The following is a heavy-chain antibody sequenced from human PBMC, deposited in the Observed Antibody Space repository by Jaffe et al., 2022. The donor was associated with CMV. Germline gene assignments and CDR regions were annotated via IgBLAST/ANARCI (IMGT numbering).Heavy chain of an antibody. V-gene: IGHV3-23*01. CDR2: ISGSGGST. D-gene: IGHD5-12*01. J-gene: IGHJ3*02. CDR1: GFTFSSYA. CDR3: AKGGGYSGYEGDAFDI. Sequence: EVQLLESGGGLVQPGGSLRLSCAASGFTFSSYAMSWVRQAPGKGLEWVSAISGSGGSTYYADSVKGRFTISRDNSKNTLYLQMNSLRAEDTAVYYCAKGGGYSGYEGDAFDIWGQGTMVTVSS.